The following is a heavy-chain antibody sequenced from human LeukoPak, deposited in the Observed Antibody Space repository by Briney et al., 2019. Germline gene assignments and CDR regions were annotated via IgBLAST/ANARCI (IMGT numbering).Heavy chain of an antibody. D-gene: IGHD6-13*01. CDR2: ISSNGGST. CDR1: GFTFSSYA. Sequence: GGSLRLSCSASGFTFSSYAMHWVRQAPGKGLEYVSAISSNGGSTYYADSVKGRFTISRDNSKNTLYLQMSSLRAEDTAVYYCVKEVSRSWSNFDYWGQGPVVSVPS. V-gene: IGHV3-64D*09. J-gene: IGHJ4*02. CDR3: VKEVSRSWSNFDY.